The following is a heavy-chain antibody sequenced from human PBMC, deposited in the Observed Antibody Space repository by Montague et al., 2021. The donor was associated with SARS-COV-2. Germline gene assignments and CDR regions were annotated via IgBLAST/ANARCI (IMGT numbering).Heavy chain of an antibody. CDR3: ARGRVDTAMILVVFTGAAHYFDS. V-gene: IGHV4-34*01. D-gene: IGHD3-22*01. CDR1: GGSFSDNS. J-gene: IGHJ4*02. CDR2: VNHSGTI. Sequence: SETLSLTCAVYGGSFSDNSWTWIRQPPGPGMEWLGVVNHSGTINSNPSLTRRIPISVDTSKNKFSLRLSSVTAADTAVYYCARGRVDTAMILVVFTGAAHYFDSWGQGTLVTVSS.